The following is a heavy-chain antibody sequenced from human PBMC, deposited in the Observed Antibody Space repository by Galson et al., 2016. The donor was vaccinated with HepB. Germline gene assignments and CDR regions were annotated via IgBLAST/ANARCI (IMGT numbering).Heavy chain of an antibody. CDR2: ISSSSTYI. V-gene: IGHV3-21*01. J-gene: IGHJ6*02. CDR3: VTEGYYGMDV. Sequence: SLRLSCAASGFTFSSYSMNWVRQAPGKGLEWVSSISSSSTYIYYADSLRGRFTISRDNAKNSVYLQMNSLRAEDTAVYYCVTEGYYGMDVWGQGTTVTVSS. CDR1: GFTFSSYS.